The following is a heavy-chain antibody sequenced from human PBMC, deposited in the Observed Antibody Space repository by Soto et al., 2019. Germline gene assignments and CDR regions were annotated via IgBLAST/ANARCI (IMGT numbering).Heavy chain of an antibody. J-gene: IGHJ6*02. CDR1: GYTFTSYA. D-gene: IGHD6-13*01. Sequence: QVQLVQSGAEVKKPGASVKVSCKASGYTFTSYAMHWVRQAPGQRLEWMGWINAGNGNTKYSQKFQGRVTITRDTSASTDYMELSSLRSEDTAVDYCERVAAGTGDYYYYGMDVWGQGTTVTVSS. CDR3: ERVAAGTGDYYYYGMDV. CDR2: INAGNGNT. V-gene: IGHV1-3*01.